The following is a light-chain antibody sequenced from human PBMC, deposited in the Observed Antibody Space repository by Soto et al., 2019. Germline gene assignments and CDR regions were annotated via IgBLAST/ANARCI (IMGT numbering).Light chain of an antibody. CDR3: QQSYSTPRT. CDR2: AAS. Sequence: DIQMTQSPSSLSASVGDTVTITCRASQSISSYLNWYQQKPGKAPKLLIYAASSLQSGVPSRFSGSGSGTDFTLTISSLQPEDFATYYYQQSYSTPRTFGQGTKVEIK. CDR1: QSISSY. V-gene: IGKV1-39*01. J-gene: IGKJ2*01.